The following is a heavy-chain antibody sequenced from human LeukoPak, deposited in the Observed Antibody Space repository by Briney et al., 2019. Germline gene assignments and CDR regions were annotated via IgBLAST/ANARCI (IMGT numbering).Heavy chain of an antibody. Sequence: GGSLRLSCAASGFTFSSYSMNWGRQAPGKGLEWGSSISSSSSYIYYADSVKGRFTIYRDNAKTSMYLQMNSLRAEDTAVYYCARSGEWLLSHFDYWGQGTLVTVSS. V-gene: IGHV3-21*01. CDR3: ARSGEWLLSHFDY. CDR1: GFTFSSYS. D-gene: IGHD3-3*01. CDR2: ISSSSSYI. J-gene: IGHJ4*02.